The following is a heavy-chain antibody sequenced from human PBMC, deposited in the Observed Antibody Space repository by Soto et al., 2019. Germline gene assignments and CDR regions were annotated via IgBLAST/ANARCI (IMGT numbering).Heavy chain of an antibody. CDR1: GLTFNRYW. Sequence: DVQLVETEGGVVPPGGSLRLSCAASGLTFNRYWMHWVRHAPGKGLVWVSHINTDGSNTNYADSVKGRFTISRDNAKSTLFLQMNSLRDEDTAVYYCEREFCSGGNCYTYYFDPWGQGIPVTVSS. CDR2: INTDGSNT. V-gene: IGHV3-74*01. D-gene: IGHD2-15*01. J-gene: IGHJ5*02. CDR3: EREFCSGGNCYTYYFDP.